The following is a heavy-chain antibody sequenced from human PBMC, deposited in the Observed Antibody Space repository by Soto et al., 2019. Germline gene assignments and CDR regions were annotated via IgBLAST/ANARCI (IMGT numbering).Heavy chain of an antibody. J-gene: IGHJ6*02. Sequence: PSETLSLTCTVSVGSISSYYWSWIRRPAGKGLEWIGRIYTSGSTNYNPSLKSRVTMSVDTSKNQFSLKLSSVTAADTAVYYCARADYGDLDSDYYYYGMDVWGQGTTVTVSS. V-gene: IGHV4-4*07. CDR2: IYTSGST. D-gene: IGHD4-17*01. CDR3: ARADYGDLDSDYYYYGMDV. CDR1: VGSISSYY.